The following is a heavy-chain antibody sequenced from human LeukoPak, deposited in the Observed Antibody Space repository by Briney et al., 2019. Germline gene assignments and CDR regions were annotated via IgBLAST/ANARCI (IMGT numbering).Heavy chain of an antibody. D-gene: IGHD2-15*01. CDR3: ARGGDFDY. J-gene: IGHJ4*02. Sequence: PSETLSLTCAVYGGAFSGYYWSWIRQPPGKGLEWIGYIYYSGSTYYNPSLKSRVTISVDTSKNQFSLKLSSVTAADTAVYYCARGGDFDYWGQGTLVTVSS. CDR1: GGAFSGYY. V-gene: IGHV4-30-4*01. CDR2: IYYSGST.